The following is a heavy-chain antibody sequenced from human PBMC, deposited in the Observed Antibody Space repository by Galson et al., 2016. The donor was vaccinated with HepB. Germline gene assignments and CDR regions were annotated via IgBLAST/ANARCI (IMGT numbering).Heavy chain of an antibody. D-gene: IGHD2-8*02. CDR1: GDSISGSSYY. CDR3: ARQVVYTMDV. Sequence: SETLSLTCTVSGDSISGSSYYWGWVRQPPGKGLEWIGNIYYSGSTYYNPSLKSRVTISVDTSKNQFSLNLNSVTATDTAVHYCARQVVYTMDVWGQGTTLIVSS. CDR2: IYYSGST. J-gene: IGHJ6*02. V-gene: IGHV4-39*01.